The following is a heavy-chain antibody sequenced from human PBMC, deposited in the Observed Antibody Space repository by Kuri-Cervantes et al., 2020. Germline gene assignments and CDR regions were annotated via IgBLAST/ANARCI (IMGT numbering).Heavy chain of an antibody. Sequence: GGSLRLSCAASQFTFSSYYMNCVRQAPGKGLEWVANIKEDGSQKYYVDSVEGRFTISRDNAENSLYLQMNSLRAEDTAVYYCARDLDGKDYWGQGTQVTVSS. CDR3: ARDLDGKDY. CDR1: QFTFSSYY. V-gene: IGHV3-7*01. D-gene: IGHD3/OR15-3a*01. J-gene: IGHJ4*02. CDR2: IKEDGSQK.